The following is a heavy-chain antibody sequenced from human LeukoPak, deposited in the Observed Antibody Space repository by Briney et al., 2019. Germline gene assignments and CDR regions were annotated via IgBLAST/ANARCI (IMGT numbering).Heavy chain of an antibody. Sequence: GGSLRLSCAASGFTFSSSAMSWVRQVPGKGLEWVSGISASGGSTSYADSVRGRFTISRDNSKNTLYLQMNSLRAEDTAVYYCAKNFPQMATIGGDYWGQGTLVTVST. CDR2: ISASGGST. J-gene: IGHJ4*02. CDR3: AKNFPQMATIGGDY. V-gene: IGHV3-23*01. D-gene: IGHD5-24*01. CDR1: GFTFSSSA.